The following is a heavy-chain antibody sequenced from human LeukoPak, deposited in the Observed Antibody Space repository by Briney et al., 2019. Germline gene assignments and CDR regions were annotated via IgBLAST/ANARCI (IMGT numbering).Heavy chain of an antibody. J-gene: IGHJ4*02. CDR3: ASWDSYYYDSSGGLGY. CDR1: GFTFSSYA. Sequence: QPGRSLRLSCAASGFTFSSYAMHWVRQAPGKGLEWVAVISYDGSNKYYADSVKGRFTISRDSSKNTLYLQMNSLRAEDTAVYYCASWDSYYYDSSGGLGYWGQGTLVTVSS. CDR2: ISYDGSNK. D-gene: IGHD3-22*01. V-gene: IGHV3-30*01.